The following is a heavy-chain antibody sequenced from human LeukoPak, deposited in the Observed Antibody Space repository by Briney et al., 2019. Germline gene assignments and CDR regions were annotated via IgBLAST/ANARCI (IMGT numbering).Heavy chain of an antibody. CDR1: GFTFSSYW. CDR3: AKGRRYYYDSSGYDY. J-gene: IGHJ4*02. Sequence: GGSLRLSCAASGFTFSSYWMHWVRQAPGKGLVWVSRINSDGSSTSYADSVKGRFTISRDNAKNTLYLQMNSLRAEDTAVYYCAKGRRYYYDSSGYDYWGQGTLVTVSS. D-gene: IGHD3-22*01. CDR2: INSDGSST. V-gene: IGHV3-74*01.